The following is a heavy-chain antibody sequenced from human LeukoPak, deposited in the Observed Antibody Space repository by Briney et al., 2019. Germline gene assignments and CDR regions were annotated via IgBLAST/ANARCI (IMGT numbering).Heavy chain of an antibody. CDR3: AKGSYGSGSPSTQFDY. CDR1: GFTFSSYA. D-gene: IGHD3-10*01. V-gene: IGHV3-23*01. Sequence: GGSLRLSCAASGFTFSSYAMSWVRQAPGKGLEWVSAISGSGGSTYYADSVKGRFTISRDNSKNTLYLQMNSLRAEDTAVYYCAKGSYGSGSPSTQFDYWGQGTLVTVSS. J-gene: IGHJ4*02. CDR2: ISGSGGST.